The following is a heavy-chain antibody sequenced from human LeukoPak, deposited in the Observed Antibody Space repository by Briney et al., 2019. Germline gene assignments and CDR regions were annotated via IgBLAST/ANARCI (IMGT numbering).Heavy chain of an antibody. CDR1: GGSISSSSYY. V-gene: IGHV4-39*07. Sequence: SETLSLTCTVSGGSISSSSYYWGWIRQPPGKGLEWIGSIYYSGSTYYNPSLKSRVTISVDTSKNQFSLQLNSVTPEDTAVYYCARSIPAAMGTYYYYMDVWGKGTTVTVSS. CDR2: IYYSGST. J-gene: IGHJ6*03. D-gene: IGHD2-2*01. CDR3: ARSIPAAMGTYYYYMDV.